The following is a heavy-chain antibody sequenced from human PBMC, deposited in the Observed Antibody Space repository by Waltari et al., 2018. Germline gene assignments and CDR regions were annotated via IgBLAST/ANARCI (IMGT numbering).Heavy chain of an antibody. CDR2: VNYGGTT. Sequence: QVRLQQWGAGLLKPSETLSLTCVVSGGSPSGYYWLWFRQPPAKGLGWIGEVNYGGTTNYNPSLKSRITVSIDTSNNQFSLNLNSVTAADTAVYYCAKQVAGSGWYLGWGQGTLVSVSS. V-gene: IGHV4-34*01. CDR1: GGSPSGYY. J-gene: IGHJ4*02. D-gene: IGHD6-19*01. CDR3: AKQVAGSGWYLG.